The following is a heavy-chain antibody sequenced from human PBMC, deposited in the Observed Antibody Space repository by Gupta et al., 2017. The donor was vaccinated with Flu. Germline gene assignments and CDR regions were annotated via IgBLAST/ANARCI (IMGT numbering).Heavy chain of an antibody. Sequence: QVQLVQSGAEVKKPGASVKVSCKASGYTFTGYYLHWVRQAPGQGLEWMGWINPNSGGTNYAQKFQGRVTMTRDTSISTAYMELSRLRSDDTAVYYCARVCSGGSCYYYYYYGMDVWGQGTTVTVSS. V-gene: IGHV1-2*02. D-gene: IGHD2-15*01. J-gene: IGHJ6*02. CDR2: INPNSGGT. CDR1: GYTFTGYY. CDR3: ARVCSGGSCYYYYYYGMDV.